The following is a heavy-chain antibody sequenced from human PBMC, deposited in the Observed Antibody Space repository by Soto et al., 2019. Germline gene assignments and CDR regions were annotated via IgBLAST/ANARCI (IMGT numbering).Heavy chain of an antibody. V-gene: IGHV1-69*13. CDR3: AVKIDYGDFNWFDP. J-gene: IGHJ5*02. CDR2: IIPIFGTA. D-gene: IGHD4-17*01. Sequence: GASVNVSCKASGGTFIIYAISWVRQAPGQGLEWMGGIIPIFGTANYAQKFQGRVTITADESTSTAYMELSSLRSEDTAVYYCAVKIDYGDFNWFDPWGQGTLVTVSS. CDR1: GGTFIIYA.